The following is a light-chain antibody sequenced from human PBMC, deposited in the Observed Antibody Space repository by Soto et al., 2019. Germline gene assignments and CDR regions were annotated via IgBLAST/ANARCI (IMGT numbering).Light chain of an antibody. CDR2: DAS. J-gene: IGKJ2*01. Sequence: EIVLTQSPGTLSLSPGERATLSCRASESVSGSYLAWYQQKPGQAPRLLIYDASRRATGIPDRFSGSGSGTDFTLTINSMEPEDFAVFYCQQYSRSPGTFGQGTKLEIK. CDR1: ESVSGSY. V-gene: IGKV3-20*01. CDR3: QQYSRSPGT.